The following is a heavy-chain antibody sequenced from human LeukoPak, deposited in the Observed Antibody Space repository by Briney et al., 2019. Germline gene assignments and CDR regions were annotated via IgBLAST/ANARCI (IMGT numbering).Heavy chain of an antibody. J-gene: IGHJ4*02. Sequence: GGSLRLSCAASGFTFSSFGMHWVRQAPGKGLEWVAVISYDGSNKYYADSVQGRFTISRDNSKNTLHLQMNSLRAEDTAVYYCAKNLRVSSHYGIDHWGQGTLVTVSS. D-gene: IGHD4-17*01. CDR1: GFTFSSFG. V-gene: IGHV3-30*18. CDR3: AKNLRVSSHYGIDH. CDR2: ISYDGSNK.